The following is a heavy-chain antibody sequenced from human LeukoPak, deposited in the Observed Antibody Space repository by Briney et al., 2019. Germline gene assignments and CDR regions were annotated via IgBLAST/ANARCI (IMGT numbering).Heavy chain of an antibody. CDR3: AKSSTARGGDDL. V-gene: IGHV3-7*01. D-gene: IGHD3-16*01. Sequence: GGSLRLSCAASGFTFSSYWMSWVRQAPGKWLEWVANIKHNGSEKYYVDSVKGRFTISRDNAKNSLYLQMNSLRAEDTAVYYCAKSSTARGGDDLWGQGTLVTVSS. CDR2: IKHNGSEK. J-gene: IGHJ5*02. CDR1: GFTFSSYW.